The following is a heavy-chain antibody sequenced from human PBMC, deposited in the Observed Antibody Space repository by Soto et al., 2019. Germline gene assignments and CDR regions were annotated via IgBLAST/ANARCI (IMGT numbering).Heavy chain of an antibody. J-gene: IGHJ6*02. CDR3: ARDRLRYNWNDFPYYYYGMDV. Sequence: QVQLVESGGGVVQPGRSLRLSCAASGFTFSSYAMHWVRQAPGKGLEWVAVISYDGSNKYYADSVKGRLTISRDNSKNTLYLQMNSLRAEDTAVYYCARDRLRYNWNDFPYYYYGMDVWGQGTTVTVSS. CDR1: GFTFSSYA. V-gene: IGHV3-30-3*01. D-gene: IGHD1-1*01. CDR2: ISYDGSNK.